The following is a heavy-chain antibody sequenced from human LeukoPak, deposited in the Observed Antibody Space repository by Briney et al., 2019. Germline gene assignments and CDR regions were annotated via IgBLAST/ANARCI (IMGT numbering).Heavy chain of an antibody. CDR1: GGSFSGYY. V-gene: IGHV4-34*01. CDR3: ARGQGTVTTH. D-gene: IGHD4-17*01. J-gene: IGHJ4*02. Sequence: SSETLSLTCAVYGGSFSGYYWTWIRQPPGKGLEWIGEINHSGSANYNPSLKSRVTISLDTSKNQFSLKLSSVTAADTAVYYCARGQGTVTTHWGQGTLVTVSS. CDR2: INHSGSA.